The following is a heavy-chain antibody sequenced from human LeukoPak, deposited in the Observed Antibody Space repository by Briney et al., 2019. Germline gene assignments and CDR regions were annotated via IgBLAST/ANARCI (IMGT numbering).Heavy chain of an antibody. D-gene: IGHD2-15*01. J-gene: IGHJ6*02. V-gene: IGHV3-30*01. CDR3: ARVLPGYCSGGSCYGYYYYYGRDV. CDR2: ISYDGSNK. Sequence: EWVAVISYDGSNKYYADSVKGRFTISRDNSKNTLYLQMNSLRAEDTAVYYCARVLPGYCSGGSCYGYYYYYGRDVWGQGTTVTVSS.